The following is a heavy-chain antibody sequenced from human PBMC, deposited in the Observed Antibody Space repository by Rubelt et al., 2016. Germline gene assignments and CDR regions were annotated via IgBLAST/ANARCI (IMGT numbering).Heavy chain of an antibody. V-gene: IGHV1-46*01. D-gene: IGHD5-24*01. Sequence: QVQLVQSGAEVKKPGASMIIACKAAAYTFTGYYIHWVRQAPGQGLEWMGIINPSGGSTSYARKFQGRVTMTRDTSTSTVYMELSSLRSEDTAVYYCARVEMATDPFDYWGQGTLVTVSS. CDR1: AYTFTGYY. CDR2: INPSGGST. J-gene: IGHJ4*02. CDR3: ARVEMATDPFDY.